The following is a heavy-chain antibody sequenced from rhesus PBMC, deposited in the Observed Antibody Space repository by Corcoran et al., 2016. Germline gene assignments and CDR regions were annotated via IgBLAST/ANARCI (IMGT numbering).Heavy chain of an antibody. CDR1: GGSISSSNW. CDR3: ASVVAAAGPDY. V-gene: IGHV4-93*01. D-gene: IGHD6-25*01. Sequence: QVQLQESGPAVVKPSETLSLTCAVSGGSISSSNWWSWIRQSPGKGLEWIGGIYGSGGGTEYNPSRTSRVTVSKDTHKNQFSLKLSSVTAADTAVYYCASVVAAAGPDYWGQGVLVTVSS. J-gene: IGHJ4*01. CDR2: IYGSGGGT.